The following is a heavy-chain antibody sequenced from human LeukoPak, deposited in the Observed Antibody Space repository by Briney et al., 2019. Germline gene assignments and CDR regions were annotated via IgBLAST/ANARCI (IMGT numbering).Heavy chain of an antibody. CDR2: TSSDLNVK. D-gene: IGHD3-10*01. CDR3: AREGYYGSGSPPSLYFDY. J-gene: IGHJ4*02. Sequence: PGGSLRLSCAASGFTFRNYVIHWVRQAPGKGVEWVAVTSSDLNVKLYADSVKGRFTISRDNSRSTLYLQMNSRRPEDTAIYYCAREGYYGSGSPPSLYFDYWGQGTLVTVSS. CDR1: GFTFRNYV. V-gene: IGHV3-30-3*01.